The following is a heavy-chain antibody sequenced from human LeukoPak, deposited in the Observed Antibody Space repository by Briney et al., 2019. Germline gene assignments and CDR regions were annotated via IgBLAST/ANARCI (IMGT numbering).Heavy chain of an antibody. CDR2: ISSSSSTI. CDR3: ARGRGSGSYGFDY. Sequence: GGSLRLSCAASGFTFSSYSMNWVRQAPGKGLEWVSYISSSSSTIYYADSVKGRFTISRDNAKNSLYLQMNSLRVEDTAVYYCARGRGSGSYGFDYWGQGTLVTVSS. J-gene: IGHJ4*02. CDR1: GFTFSSYS. D-gene: IGHD3-10*01. V-gene: IGHV3-48*04.